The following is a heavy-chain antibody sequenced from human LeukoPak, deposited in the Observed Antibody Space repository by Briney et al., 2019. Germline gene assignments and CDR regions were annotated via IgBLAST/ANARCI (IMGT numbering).Heavy chain of an antibody. CDR1: GYTFTSYD. D-gene: IGHD1-14*01. CDR3: ARGRGPGVTGDY. Sequence: ASVKVSCKASGYTFTSYDINWVRQATGQGLERMGWMNPNSGNTGYAQKFQGRVTITRNTSISTAYMELSSLRSEDTAVYYCARGRGPGVTGDYWGQGTLVTVSS. J-gene: IGHJ4*02. V-gene: IGHV1-8*03. CDR2: MNPNSGNT.